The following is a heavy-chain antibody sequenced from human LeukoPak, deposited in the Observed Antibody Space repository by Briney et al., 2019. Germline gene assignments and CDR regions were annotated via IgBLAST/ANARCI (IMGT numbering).Heavy chain of an antibody. V-gene: IGHV4-4*07. CDR3: ARDLYYYDSSGYLSLDY. J-gene: IGHJ4*02. D-gene: IGHD3-22*01. Sequence: SETLSLTCTVSGGSISSHYWSWIRQPAGKGLEWIGRIYTSGSTNYNPSLKSRVTMSVDTSKNQFSLKLSSVTAADTAVYYCARDLYYYDSSGYLSLDYWGQGTLVTVSS. CDR1: GGSISSHY. CDR2: IYTSGST.